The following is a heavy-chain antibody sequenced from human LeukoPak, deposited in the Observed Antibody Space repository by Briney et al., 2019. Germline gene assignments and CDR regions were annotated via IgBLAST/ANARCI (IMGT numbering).Heavy chain of an antibody. D-gene: IGHD1-26*01. J-gene: IGHJ4*02. Sequence: PGRSLRLSCAASGFTFSCYGMHWVRQAPGKGLEWVAVIWSDGSNKYYADSVRDRFTISRDNSKNTLYLHMSSLRAEDTAVYYCVRASGSYDYWGQGTLVTVSS. CDR2: IWSDGSNK. CDR3: VRASGSYDY. V-gene: IGHV3-33*01. CDR1: GFTFSCYG.